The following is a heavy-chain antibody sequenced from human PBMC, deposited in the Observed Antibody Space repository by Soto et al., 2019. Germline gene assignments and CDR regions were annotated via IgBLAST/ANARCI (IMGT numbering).Heavy chain of an antibody. CDR1: GYTFITYG. CDR2: ISPYNGNT. J-gene: IGHJ4*02. Sequence: QVQLVQSGAEVKKPGASVKVSCKASGYTFITYGISWVRKAPGQGLEWMGWISPYNGNTKYAQKVQGRVTMTTDTSTSTAYMELRSLRSDDTAVYYCARDNEGGYSAASPFDYWGQGTLVTVSS. D-gene: IGHD5-18*01. V-gene: IGHV1-18*01. CDR3: ARDNEGGYSAASPFDY.